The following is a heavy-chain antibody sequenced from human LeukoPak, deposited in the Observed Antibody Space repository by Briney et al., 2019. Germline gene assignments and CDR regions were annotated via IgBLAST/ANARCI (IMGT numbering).Heavy chain of an antibody. CDR1: GGSISSYY. CDR2: IYYSGST. V-gene: IGHV4-59*01. J-gene: IGHJ4*02. Sequence: PSETLSLTCTVSGGSISSYYRSWIRQPPGKGLEWIGYIYYSGSTNYNPSLKSRVTISVDTSKNQFSLKLSSVTAADTAVYHCARGTWIQLWSPFDYWGQGTLVTVSS. CDR3: ARGTWIQLWSPFDY. D-gene: IGHD5-18*01.